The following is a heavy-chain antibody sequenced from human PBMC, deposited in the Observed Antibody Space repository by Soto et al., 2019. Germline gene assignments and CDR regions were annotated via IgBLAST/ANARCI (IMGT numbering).Heavy chain of an antibody. V-gene: IGHV3-48*02. J-gene: IGHJ6*02. CDR1: GFTLSNYA. CDR3: ARIKLVEFFFINVDVYDIDV. D-gene: IGHD3-16*01. Sequence: EVQLVESGGGLVQPGGSLRLSCAASGFTLSNYAVNWVRQAPGKGLEWVSYISSDSRYIYYGDSVKGRFTISRDNARNSVSLQMNSLRDEVTAVSYCARIKLVEFFFINVDVYDIDVWGQGTPVTVSS. CDR2: ISSDSRYI.